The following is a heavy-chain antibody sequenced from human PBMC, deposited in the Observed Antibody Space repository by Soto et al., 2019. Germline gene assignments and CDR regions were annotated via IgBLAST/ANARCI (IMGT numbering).Heavy chain of an antibody. V-gene: IGHV1-24*01. J-gene: IGHJ3*02. Sequence: ASVKVSCKVSGYTLTELSMHWVRQAPGKGLEWMGGFDPEDGETIYAQKFQGRVTMTEDTSTDTAYMELSSLRSEDTAVYYCATVYDSSGYSAFDIWAKGQWSPSPQ. D-gene: IGHD3-22*01. CDR3: ATVYDSSGYSAFDI. CDR2: FDPEDGET. CDR1: GYTLTELS.